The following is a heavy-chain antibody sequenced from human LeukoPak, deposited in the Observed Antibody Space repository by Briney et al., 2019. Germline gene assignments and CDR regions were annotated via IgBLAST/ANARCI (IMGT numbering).Heavy chain of an antibody. V-gene: IGHV4-59*01. D-gene: IGHD5-18*01. J-gene: IGHJ5*02. CDR3: ARDRIEEYSYGYEGWFDP. CDR1: GGSISSYY. CDR2: IYYSGST. Sequence: SETLSLTCTVSGGSISSYYWSWIRQPPGKGLEWIGYIYYSGSTNYNPSLKSRVTTSVDTSKNQFSLKLSSVTAADTAVYYCARDRIEEYSYGYEGWFDPWGQGTLVTVSS.